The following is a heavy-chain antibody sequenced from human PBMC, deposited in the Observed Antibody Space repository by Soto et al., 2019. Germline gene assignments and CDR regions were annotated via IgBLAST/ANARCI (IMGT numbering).Heavy chain of an antibody. D-gene: IGHD2-2*03. CDR1: GGSISSGGYY. J-gene: IGHJ4*02. V-gene: IGHV4-31*03. CDR2: LYYTGST. CDR3: ARTGERWILGYYFDY. Sequence: QVQLQESGPGLVKPSQTLSLTCTVSGGSISSGGYYWSWIRQHPGKGLEWIGYLYYTGSTYYNPSLKSRVTISVDTSKNQFSLKLSSVTAADTAVYYCARTGERWILGYYFDYWGQGTLVTVSS.